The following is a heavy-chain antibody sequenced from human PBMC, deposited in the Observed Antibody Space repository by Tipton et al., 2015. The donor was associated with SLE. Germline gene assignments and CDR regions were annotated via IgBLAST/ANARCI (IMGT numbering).Heavy chain of an antibody. CDR1: GGSISSDTFY. CDR3: ARGVLGGSYPY. Sequence: TLSLTCIVSGGSISSDTFYWGWIRQPPGKGLEWIGTIYYSGSTSYNPSLKSRVTISVDTSKNQFSLKLSSVTAADTAVYYCARGVLGGSYPYWGQGTLVTVSS. CDR2: IYYSGST. J-gene: IGHJ4*02. D-gene: IGHD1-26*01. V-gene: IGHV4-39*07.